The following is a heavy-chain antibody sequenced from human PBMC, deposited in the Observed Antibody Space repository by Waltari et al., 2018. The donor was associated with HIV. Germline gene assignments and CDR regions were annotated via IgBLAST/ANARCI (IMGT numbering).Heavy chain of an antibody. CDR3: ALRIGGTLN. CDR2: ISSSSGLI. J-gene: IGHJ4*02. D-gene: IGHD3-16*01. V-gene: IGHV3-48*01. Sequence: DVQLVESGGGLVLPGGSLRLSCAASGFSFSDYSMNWVRQAPGKRLEWVSYISSSSGLIYYADSVKGRFTISRDNAKSSLSRQMNSLTADDTAVYYCALRIGGTLNWGQGTLVTVSS. CDR1: GFSFSDYS.